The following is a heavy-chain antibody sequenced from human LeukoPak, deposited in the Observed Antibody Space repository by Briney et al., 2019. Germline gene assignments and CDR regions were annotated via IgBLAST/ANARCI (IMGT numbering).Heavy chain of an antibody. J-gene: IGHJ4*02. CDR2: ISWNSGSI. Sequence: PGRSLRLSCAASGFTFDDYAMHWVRQAPGKGLEWVSGISWNSGSIGYADSVKGRFTISRDNAKNSLYLQMNSLRAEDTALYYCAKDMYDSSGSNFDYWGQGTLVTVPS. D-gene: IGHD3-22*01. CDR3: AKDMYDSSGSNFDY. CDR1: GFTFDDYA. V-gene: IGHV3-9*01.